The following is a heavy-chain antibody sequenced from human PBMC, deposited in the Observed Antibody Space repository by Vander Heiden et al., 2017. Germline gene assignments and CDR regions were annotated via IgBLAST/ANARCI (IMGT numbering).Heavy chain of an antibody. CDR3: ARGRDTAMIDWFDP. Sequence: KGLEWVSAVSGTGGSTYYADSVKGRFTISRDNSRNTLYLQMNNLRAEDTAVYYCARGRDTAMIDWFDPWGQGNLVTVSS. V-gene: IGHV3-23*01. CDR2: VSGTGGST. D-gene: IGHD5-18*01. J-gene: IGHJ5*02.